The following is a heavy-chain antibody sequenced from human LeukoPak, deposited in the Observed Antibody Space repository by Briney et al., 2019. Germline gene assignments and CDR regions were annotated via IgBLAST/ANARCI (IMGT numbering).Heavy chain of an antibody. CDR3: AKGSSGWRFDY. Sequence: PGRSLRLSCAASGFTFSSYGMHWVRQAPGKGLEWVAVIWYDGSNKYYADSVKGRFTISRENSKITLYLQMNSLRAEDTAVYYCAKGSSGWRFDYWGQGTLVTVSS. CDR2: IWYDGSNK. CDR1: GFTFSSYG. J-gene: IGHJ4*02. V-gene: IGHV3-33*06. D-gene: IGHD6-19*01.